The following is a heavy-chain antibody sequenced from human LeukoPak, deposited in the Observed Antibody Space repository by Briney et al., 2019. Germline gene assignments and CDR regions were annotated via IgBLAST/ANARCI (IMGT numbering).Heavy chain of an antibody. CDR1: GDTFSSYA. V-gene: IGHV1-69*13. Sequence: SVKVSCKASGDTFSSYAISWVRQASGQGLEWMGEIIPIFATANYAQRLQGRVTITADESTSTAYMELTSLRSEDTAVYYCARALGSGSAFDIWGQGTMVTVSS. CDR2: IIPIFATA. D-gene: IGHD3-10*01. J-gene: IGHJ3*02. CDR3: ARALGSGSAFDI.